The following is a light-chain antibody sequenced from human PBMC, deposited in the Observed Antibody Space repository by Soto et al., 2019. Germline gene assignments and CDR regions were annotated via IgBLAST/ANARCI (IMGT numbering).Light chain of an antibody. Sequence: PGESANLSCRASQGVSSYLAWYQQKPGQGPSLHIYDASNRATGVSARFSGSGSGTDFTLTIISLETEDFAVYYCHQRSSWPRGSFGQGNKVEIK. J-gene: IGKJ1*01. V-gene: IGKV3-11*01. CDR2: DAS. CDR3: HQRSSWPRGS. CDR1: QGVSSY.